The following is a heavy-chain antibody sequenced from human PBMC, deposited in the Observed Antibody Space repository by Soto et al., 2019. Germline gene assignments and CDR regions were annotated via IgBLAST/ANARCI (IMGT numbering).Heavy chain of an antibody. V-gene: IGHV5-51*01. CDR1: GYSFTIYW. Sequence: GESLKISCKGSGYSFTIYWIGWVRQMPGKGLEWMGIVYPDDSDTRYSPSFQGQVTISADKFISTAYLQWSSLEASDTAMYYCARPTYCSSTHCSPFDYWGQGTLVTVSS. CDR2: VYPDDSDT. CDR3: ARPTYCSSTHCSPFDY. J-gene: IGHJ4*02. D-gene: IGHD2-2*01.